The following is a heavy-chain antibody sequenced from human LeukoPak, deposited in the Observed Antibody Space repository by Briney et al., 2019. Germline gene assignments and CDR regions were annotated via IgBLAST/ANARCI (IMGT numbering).Heavy chain of an antibody. Sequence: PGGSLRLSCAASGFTFSSYAMHWVRQAPGKGLEWVAVISYDGSNKYYADSVKGRFTISRDNSKNTLYLQMNSLRAEDTAVYYCARQWYSGSYWDYWGQGTLVTVSS. J-gene: IGHJ4*02. V-gene: IGHV3-30-3*01. CDR2: ISYDGSNK. CDR1: GFTFSSYA. CDR3: ARQWYSGSYWDY. D-gene: IGHD1-26*01.